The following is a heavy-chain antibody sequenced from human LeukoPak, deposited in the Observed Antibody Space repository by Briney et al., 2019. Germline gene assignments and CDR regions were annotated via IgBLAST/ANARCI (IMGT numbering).Heavy chain of an antibody. CDR2: INPKTLGT. D-gene: IGHD6-19*01. CDR3: ATRVVAGIPYYFDH. Sequence: GASVKVSCKASGYTFTGYYMHWVRQAPGHGLEWMGWINPKTLGTNYAQKFQGRVTMTRDTSIGTAYMELSSLRSDDTAVYYCATRVVAGIPYYFDHWGQGTLVTVSS. V-gene: IGHV1-2*02. CDR1: GYTFTGYY. J-gene: IGHJ4*02.